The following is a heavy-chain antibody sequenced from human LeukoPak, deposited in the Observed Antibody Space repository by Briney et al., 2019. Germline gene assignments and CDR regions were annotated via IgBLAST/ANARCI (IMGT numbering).Heavy chain of an antibody. V-gene: IGHV3-30-3*01. CDR3: ARVGIITSNWFDP. CDR1: GFTFSSYT. Sequence: PGGSLRLSCAASGFTFSSYTMHWVRQAPGKGLEWVTVISYDGGNKFYADSVKGRFTISRDNSKNTLHLQMNSLRAEDTAVYYCARVGIITSNWFDPWGQGTLVTVSS. J-gene: IGHJ5*02. CDR2: ISYDGGNK. D-gene: IGHD3-16*01.